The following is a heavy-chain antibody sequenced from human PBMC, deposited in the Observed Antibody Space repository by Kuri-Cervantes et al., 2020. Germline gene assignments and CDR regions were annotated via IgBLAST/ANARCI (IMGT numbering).Heavy chain of an antibody. CDR2: IIPIFGTA. D-gene: IGHD3-10*01. J-gene: IGHJ3*02. CDR1: GGTFSSYA. V-gene: IGHV1-69*06. CDR3: ARSLDGSGSYYSADAFDI. Sequence: KISCKASGGTFSSYAISWVRQAPGQGLEWMGGIIPIFGTANYAQKFQGRVTITADKSTSTAYMELSSLRSEDTAVYYCARSLDGSGSYYSADAFDIWGQGTMVTVSS.